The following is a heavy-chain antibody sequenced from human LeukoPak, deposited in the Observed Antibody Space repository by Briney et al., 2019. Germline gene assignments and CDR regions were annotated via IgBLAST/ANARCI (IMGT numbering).Heavy chain of an antibody. D-gene: IGHD5-24*01. CDR3: ARQFSGYNLSPFDY. Sequence: PGESLKISCEGSGYRFITYWIGWVRQMPGKCLEWMGSIYPGDSDTRYSPSFQGQVTISADKSISAAYLQWTSLKASDTAMYYCARQFSGYNLSPFDYWGQGTLVTVSS. V-gene: IGHV5-51*01. CDR2: IYPGDSDT. J-gene: IGHJ4*02. CDR1: GYRFITYW.